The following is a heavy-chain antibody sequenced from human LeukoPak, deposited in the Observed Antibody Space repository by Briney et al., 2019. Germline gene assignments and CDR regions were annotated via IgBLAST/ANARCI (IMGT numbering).Heavy chain of an antibody. J-gene: IGHJ5*02. CDR3: AKDRSMVRGVIVNWFDP. CDR1: GFTLSSYG. V-gene: IGHV3-30*18. CDR2: LSYVESNK. Sequence: GGSLSHSCAVSGFTLSSYGIHWVRPAPGKGLGWVAVLSYVESNKYYADSVKGRLTICRDNFKNTLYLKMISLRAEDTTVYYCAKDRSMVRGVIVNWFDPWGQGTLVTVSS. D-gene: IGHD3-10*01.